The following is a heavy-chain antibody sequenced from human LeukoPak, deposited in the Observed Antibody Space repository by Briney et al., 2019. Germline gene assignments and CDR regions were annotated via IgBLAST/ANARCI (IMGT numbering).Heavy chain of an antibody. D-gene: IGHD3-9*01. V-gene: IGHV1-8*01. CDR2: MNPNSGNT. CDR1: GYTFTSYD. Sequence: ASVKVSCKASGYTFTSYDINWVRQATGQGLEWMGWMNPNSGNTGYAQKFQGRVTMTRNTSISTAYMELSSLRSEDTAVYYCARESASRYYYYGMDVWGQGTTVTVSS. J-gene: IGHJ6*02. CDR3: ARESASRYYYYGMDV.